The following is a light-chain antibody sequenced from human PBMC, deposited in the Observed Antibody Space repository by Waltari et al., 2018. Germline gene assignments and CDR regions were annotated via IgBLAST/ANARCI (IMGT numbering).Light chain of an antibody. CDR1: SSDVCGYNY. J-gene: IGLJ1*01. V-gene: IGLV2-14*01. Sequence: QSALTQPAPVSGSPGQSITISCTGTSSDVCGYNYAFRYQQHPGKAPKLMIYEVSNRPSWVSNRFSGSKSGNTASLTISGLQAEDEADYYCSSYTSSSTLYVFGTGTKVTVL. CDR3: SSYTSSSTLYV. CDR2: EVS.